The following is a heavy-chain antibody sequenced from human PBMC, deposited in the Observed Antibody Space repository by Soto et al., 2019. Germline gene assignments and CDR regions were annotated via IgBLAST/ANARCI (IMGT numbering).Heavy chain of an antibody. Sequence: PSETLSLTCTVSRASIYTYSWTWIRQPAGKGLQWIGHIYSSGSANYSPSLKSQVSMSVDSSKNQISLKLSSVTAADTAVYYCATIVGANDYWGQGALVTVSS. V-gene: IGHV4-4*07. CDR3: ATIVGANDY. J-gene: IGHJ4*02. CDR1: RASIYTYS. CDR2: IYSSGSA. D-gene: IGHD1-26*01.